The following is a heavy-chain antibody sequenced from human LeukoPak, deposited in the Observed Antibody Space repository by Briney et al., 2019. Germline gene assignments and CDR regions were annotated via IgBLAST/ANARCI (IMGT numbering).Heavy chain of an antibody. Sequence: PGGSLRLSCAASGFTFSSYAMTWVRQAPGKGLEWVSAISDSGGSTYYADSVKGRFTISRDNSNNTLYLQMNSLRVEDTALYYCAEDAGRGGTTGTTSVYWGQGTLVTVSS. D-gene: IGHD1-1*01. CDR2: ISDSGGST. V-gene: IGHV3-23*01. CDR1: GFTFSSYA. CDR3: AEDAGRGGTTGTTSVY. J-gene: IGHJ4*02.